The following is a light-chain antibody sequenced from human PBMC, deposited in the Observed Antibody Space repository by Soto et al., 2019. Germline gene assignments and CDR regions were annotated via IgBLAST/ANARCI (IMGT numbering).Light chain of an antibody. CDR3: QQSYSTPRT. V-gene: IGKV1-39*01. CDR1: QSVSSY. J-gene: IGKJ1*01. Sequence: EILLTQSPSSLSASVGDRVTITCRASQSVSSYLDWYQQKPGQAPKLLIYDASTLKSGIPTRFSGSGTGTDITLTISSLQPEDFASDFCQQSYSTPRTFGQGTKVEIK. CDR2: DAS.